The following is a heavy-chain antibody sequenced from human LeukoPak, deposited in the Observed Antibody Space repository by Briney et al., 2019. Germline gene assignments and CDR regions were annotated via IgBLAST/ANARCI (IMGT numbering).Heavy chain of an antibody. Sequence: GGSLRLSCAASGFTFSSYWMNWVRQAPGKGLEWEANIKQDGSEKYYVDFVKGRFTISRDNAKNSLYLQMNSLRAEDTAVYYCARGIAVTTWDYSGQGTLVTVSS. V-gene: IGHV3-7*01. J-gene: IGHJ4*02. CDR2: IKQDGSEK. CDR1: GFTFSSYW. CDR3: ARGIAVTTWDY. D-gene: IGHD4-17*01.